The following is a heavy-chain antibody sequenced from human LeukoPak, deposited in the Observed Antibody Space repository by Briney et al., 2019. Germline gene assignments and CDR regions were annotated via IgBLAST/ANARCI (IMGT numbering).Heavy chain of an antibody. CDR1: GGAISNTSYY. CDR3: ARQSDDYSDYFWFDP. Sequence: SETPSLTCTVSGGAISNTSYYWGWIRQPPGNGLEWIGSASYSGSTYYNPSLESRVIISVDTSKNQFSLKLSSVTAADTAVYYCARQSDDYSDYFWFDPWGQGTLVTVSS. V-gene: IGHV4-39*01. J-gene: IGHJ5*02. D-gene: IGHD4-11*01. CDR2: ASYSGST.